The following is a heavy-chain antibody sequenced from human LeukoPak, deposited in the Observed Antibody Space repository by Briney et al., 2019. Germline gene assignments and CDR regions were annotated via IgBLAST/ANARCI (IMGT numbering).Heavy chain of an antibody. D-gene: IGHD3-22*01. CDR1: VFTFSSYW. CDR2: INSDGRST. V-gene: IGHV3-74*01. Sequence: PGGSLRLSCAASVFTFSSYWMHSVRPAPGKGLVWVSRINSDGRSTSYADSVKGRFTNSRDNAKNTLYLQMNSLRAEDTAVYYCARVRYSYDSSGIDYWGQGTLVTVSS. J-gene: IGHJ4*02. CDR3: ARVRYSYDSSGIDY.